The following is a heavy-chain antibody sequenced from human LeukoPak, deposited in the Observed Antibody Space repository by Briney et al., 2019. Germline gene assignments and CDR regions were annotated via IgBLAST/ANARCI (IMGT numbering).Heavy chain of an antibody. V-gene: IGHV3-23*01. Sequence: GGSLSLSSAASGFTFSSYAMSWVRQAPAKGLEWVSIISTSGGSTYYADSVKGRFTISRDNSKNTLLLQMNSLRAEDTVVYYCAKATTASPRNFDYWGQGTVVTVSS. CDR3: AKATTASPRNFDY. D-gene: IGHD2-21*02. J-gene: IGHJ4*02. CDR1: GFTFSSYA. CDR2: ISTSGGST.